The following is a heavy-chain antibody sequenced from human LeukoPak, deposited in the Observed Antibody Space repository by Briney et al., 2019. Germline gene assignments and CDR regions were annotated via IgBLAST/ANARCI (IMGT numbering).Heavy chain of an antibody. D-gene: IGHD2-2*01. CDR1: GGSISSSTYY. CDR3: ARRVVVPAAHRHNWFDP. J-gene: IGHJ5*02. Sequence: NPSETLSLTCTVSGGSISSSTYYWGWIRQPPGMGLEWIGSIYYSGNTYYNPSLKSRVTISVDTSKNQFSLKLSSVTAADTAVYYCARRVVVPAAHRHNWFDPWGQGTLVTVSS. V-gene: IGHV4-39*07. CDR2: IYYSGNT.